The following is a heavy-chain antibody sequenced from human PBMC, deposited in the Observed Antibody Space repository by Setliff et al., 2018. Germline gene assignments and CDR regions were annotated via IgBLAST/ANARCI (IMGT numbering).Heavy chain of an antibody. CDR2: IYSSGST. D-gene: IGHD6-6*01. Sequence: SETLSLTCSVSGGSISSGSYYWSWIRQPAGKGLEWIGHIYSSGSTNYNPSLKSRVTISVDRSKNQFSLKLSSVIAADPAVYYCARDLYSSSSGGFYYYYYYMDVWGKGTTVTVSS. CDR1: GGSISSGSYY. J-gene: IGHJ6*03. CDR3: ARDLYSSSSGGFYYYYYYMDV. V-gene: IGHV4-61*09.